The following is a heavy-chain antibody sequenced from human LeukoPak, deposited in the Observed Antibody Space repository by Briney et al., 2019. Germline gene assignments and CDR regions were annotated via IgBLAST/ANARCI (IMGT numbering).Heavy chain of an antibody. Sequence: PGESLRLSCAASGFTFSSYAMSWVRQAPGKGLEWVSAISGSGGSTYYADSVKGRFTISRDNAKNTLYLQMNSLRAEDTAVYYCAKAAGGQWQLLFDYWGQGTLVTVSS. CDR2: ISGSGGST. V-gene: IGHV3-23*01. J-gene: IGHJ4*02. D-gene: IGHD6-19*01. CDR1: GFTFSSYA. CDR3: AKAAGGQWQLLFDY.